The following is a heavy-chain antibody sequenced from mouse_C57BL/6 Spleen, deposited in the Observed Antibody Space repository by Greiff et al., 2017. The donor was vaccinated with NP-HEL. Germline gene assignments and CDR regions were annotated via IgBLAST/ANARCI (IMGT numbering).Heavy chain of an antibody. CDR3: AREGSKGFDY. CDR1: GYTFTSYW. Sequence: VQLQQPGAELVRPGSSVKLSCKASGYTFTSYWMDWVKQRPGQGLEWIGNIYPSDSETHYNQKFKDKATLTVDKSSSTAYMQLSSLTSEDSAVYYCAREGSKGFDYWGQGTTLTVSS. CDR2: IYPSDSET. D-gene: IGHD1-3*01. J-gene: IGHJ2*01. V-gene: IGHV1-61*01.